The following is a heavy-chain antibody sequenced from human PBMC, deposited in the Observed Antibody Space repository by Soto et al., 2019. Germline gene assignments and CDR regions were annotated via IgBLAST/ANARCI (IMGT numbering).Heavy chain of an antibody. CDR1: GYTFTNYG. J-gene: IGHJ6*03. Sequence: QVPLLQSGAEVKKPGASVKVSCKASGYTFTNYGITWVRQAPGQGLEWMGWTSAYNGDTHYTQRLQGRVTMTTDTSTSTAYMALRGLRSDDTAVYYCARVRQLVAYFYSPLDVWGKGTTVTVSS. CDR3: ARVRQLVAYFYSPLDV. CDR2: TSAYNGDT. D-gene: IGHD6-6*01. V-gene: IGHV1-18*01.